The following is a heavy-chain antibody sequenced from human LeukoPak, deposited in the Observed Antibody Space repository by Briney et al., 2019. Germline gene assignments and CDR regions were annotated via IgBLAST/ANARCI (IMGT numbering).Heavy chain of an antibody. Sequence: SETLSLTCTVSGGSISSGGYYWSWIRQHPGKGLEWIGYIYYSGSTYYNPSLKSRVTISVDTSKKQFSLKLSFVTAADTAVYYCATYGGFSPFDYWGQGTLVTVSS. J-gene: IGHJ4*02. CDR1: GGSISSGGYY. V-gene: IGHV4-31*03. CDR2: IYYSGST. CDR3: ATYGGFSPFDY. D-gene: IGHD4-23*01.